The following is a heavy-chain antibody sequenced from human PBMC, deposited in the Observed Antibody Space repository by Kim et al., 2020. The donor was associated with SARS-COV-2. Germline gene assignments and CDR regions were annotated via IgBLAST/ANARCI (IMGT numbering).Heavy chain of an antibody. V-gene: IGHV1-18*01. CDR2: ISAYNGNT. J-gene: IGHJ4*02. D-gene: IGHD5-12*01. Sequence: ASVKVSCKASGYTFTFYGISWVRQAPGQGLEWMGWISAYNGNTNYAQKLQGRVTMTTDTSTSIAYMELRSLISDDTAVYFCARGTGDSAYDYPDYWGQGTLVTVSS. CDR1: GYTFTFYG. CDR3: ARGTGDSAYDYPDY.